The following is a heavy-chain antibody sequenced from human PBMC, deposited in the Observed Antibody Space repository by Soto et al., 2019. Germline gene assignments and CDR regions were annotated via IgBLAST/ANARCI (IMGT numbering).Heavy chain of an antibody. J-gene: IGHJ5*02. V-gene: IGHV1-69*13. CDR2: IIPIFGTA. D-gene: IGHD2-8*01. CDR1: GGTFSGYA. CDR3: AREGGVLMVPGNWFDP. Sequence: SVKFSCKASGGTFSGYAIRWVRHAPEQGLEWMGGIIPIFGTANYAQNFSVRVTLTADESTSTAYMELSSRRSEDTAVYYCAREGGVLMVPGNWFDPWGQGTLVTV.